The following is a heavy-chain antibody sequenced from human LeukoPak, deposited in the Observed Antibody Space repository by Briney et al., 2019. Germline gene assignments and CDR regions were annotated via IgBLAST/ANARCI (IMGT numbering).Heavy chain of an antibody. V-gene: IGHV1-2*02. CDR1: GYTFTGYY. D-gene: IGHD6-6*01. CDR2: INPNSGAT. CDR3: AGVHYTSSAALDY. J-gene: IGHJ4*02. Sequence: ASVKVSCKAFGYTFTGYYMHWVRQAPGQGLEWMGGINPNSGATNYAQKFQGRVTMTSDTSISTAYMELSRLRSDDTAVYYCAGVHYTSSAALDYWGQGTLVTVSS.